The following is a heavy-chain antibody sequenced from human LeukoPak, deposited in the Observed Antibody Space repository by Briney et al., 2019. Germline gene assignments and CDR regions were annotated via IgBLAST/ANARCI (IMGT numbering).Heavy chain of an antibody. Sequence: GGSLRLSCSASRFIFSSSLMFWVRQAPGKGLEYVAAISGNGGSTYHSDTVYGRFTISRDNSKNTLFLQMNSLRGEDTAIYYCAKWMVRRDFWSGAFDIWGQGTMVTV. CDR2: ISGNGGST. CDR1: RFIFSSSL. D-gene: IGHD3-3*01. J-gene: IGHJ3*02. V-gene: IGHV3-64*04. CDR3: AKWMVRRDFWSGAFDI.